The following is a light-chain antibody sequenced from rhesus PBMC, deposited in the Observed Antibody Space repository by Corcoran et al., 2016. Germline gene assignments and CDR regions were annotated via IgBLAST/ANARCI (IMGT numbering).Light chain of an antibody. J-gene: IGKJ4*01. V-gene: IGKV3-35*01. CDR2: DAS. Sequence: EIVLTQSPATLSLSPGERATLSCRASQSVSSSLAWYQQKPGQAPRLPSYDASSRATGIPDRFSGRGSGTAFTLTISGLEPEDVGVSYCQQYSNWPLTFGGGTKVELK. CDR3: QQYSNWPLT. CDR1: QSVSSS.